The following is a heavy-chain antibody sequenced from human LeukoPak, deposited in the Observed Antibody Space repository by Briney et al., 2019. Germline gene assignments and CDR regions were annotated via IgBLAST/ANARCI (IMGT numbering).Heavy chain of an antibody. CDR3: ARHGGYSSPYLH. D-gene: IGHD6-13*01. J-gene: IGHJ1*01. CDR2: IYYSGST. V-gene: IGHV4-59*08. CDR1: GGSISSYY. Sequence: SETLSLTCTVSGGSISSYYWSWIRQPPGKGLEWIGYIYYSGSTNYNPSLKSRVTISVDTSKNQFSLKLSSVTAADTAVYYCARHGGYSSPYLHWGQGTLVTVSS.